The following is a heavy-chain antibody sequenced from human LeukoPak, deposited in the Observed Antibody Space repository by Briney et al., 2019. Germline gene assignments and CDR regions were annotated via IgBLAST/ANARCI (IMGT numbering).Heavy chain of an antibody. V-gene: IGHV3-23*01. Sequence: GGSLRLSCAASGFTFSSYAMSWVRQAPGKGLEWVSAISGSGGSTYYADSVKGRFTISRDNAKNSLYLQMNSLRAEDTAVYYCARDLYYDFWSGYSSLWDYWGQGTLVTVSS. J-gene: IGHJ4*02. CDR1: GFTFSSYA. CDR2: ISGSGGST. CDR3: ARDLYYDFWSGYSSLWDY. D-gene: IGHD3-3*01.